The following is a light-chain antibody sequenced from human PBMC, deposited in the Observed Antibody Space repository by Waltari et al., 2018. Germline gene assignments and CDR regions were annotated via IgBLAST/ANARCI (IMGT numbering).Light chain of an antibody. CDR1: SSDVGSYNL. V-gene: IGLV2-23*02. CDR2: EVN. CDR3: CSYAGGSTPWV. J-gene: IGLJ3*02. Sequence: QSALTQPASVSGSPGQSITISCPGTSSDVGSYNLVSWYPQYPRKAPQLMIYEVNKRPSGVSHRFSGSKSGNTASLTISGLQAEDEADYYCCSYAGGSTPWVFGGGTKLTVL.